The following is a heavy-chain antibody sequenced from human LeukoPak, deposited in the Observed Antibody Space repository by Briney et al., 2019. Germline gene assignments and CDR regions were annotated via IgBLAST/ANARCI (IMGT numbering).Heavy chain of an antibody. Sequence: SETLSLTCTVSGGSISSRTYYWAWIRQPPGKGLEWFGSINYSGKITYNPSLKSRVTVSLDTSKNQFSLTLSSVTAAGTAVYYCARDFGDWRTDYWGQGTLVTVSS. D-gene: IGHD2-21*02. CDR1: GGSISSRTYY. CDR3: ARDFGDWRTDY. V-gene: IGHV4-39*07. CDR2: INYSGKI. J-gene: IGHJ4*02.